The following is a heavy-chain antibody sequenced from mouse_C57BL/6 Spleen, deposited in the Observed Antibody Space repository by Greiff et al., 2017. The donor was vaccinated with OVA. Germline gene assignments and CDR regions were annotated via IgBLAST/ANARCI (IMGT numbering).Heavy chain of an antibody. V-gene: IGHV3-1*01. Sequence: EVKLVESGPGMVKPSQSLSLTCTVTGYSITSGYDWHWIRHFPGNKLEWMGYISYSGSTNYNPSLKSRISITHDTSKNHFFLKLNSVTTEDTATYYCARGNYYGSSFDYWGQGTTLTVSS. J-gene: IGHJ2*01. CDR1: GYSITSGYD. CDR2: ISYSGST. CDR3: ARGNYYGSSFDY. D-gene: IGHD1-1*01.